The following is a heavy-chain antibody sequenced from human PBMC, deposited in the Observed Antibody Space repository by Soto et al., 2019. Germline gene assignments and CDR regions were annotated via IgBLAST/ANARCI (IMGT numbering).Heavy chain of an antibody. CDR1: GFTFSSYA. J-gene: IGHJ4*02. CDR3: AREGHDYEFDH. CDR2: ISYDGSNK. D-gene: IGHD4-17*01. Sequence: PGGSLRLSCAASGFTFSSYAMHWVRQAPGKGLEWVAVISYDGSNKYYADSVKGRFTISRDNSKNTLYLQMNKLRAENTAVYYCAREGHDYEFDHWGQGTLVTVSS. V-gene: IGHV3-30-3*01.